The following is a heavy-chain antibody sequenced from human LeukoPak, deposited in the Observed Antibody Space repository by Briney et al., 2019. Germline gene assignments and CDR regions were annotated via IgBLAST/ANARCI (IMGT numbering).Heavy chain of an antibody. CDR3: ARAVGGSSGYYRRYYYYMDV. CDR2: IFYSGST. D-gene: IGHD3-22*01. CDR1: GGSISTSNYY. Sequence: SETLSLTCTVSGGSISTSNYYWGWIRQPPGKGLEWIGNIFYSGSTYYNPSLKSRVTISVDTSKNQFSLKLSSVTAADTAVYYCARAVGGSSGYYRRYYYYMDVWGKGTTVTVSS. V-gene: IGHV4-39*01. J-gene: IGHJ6*03.